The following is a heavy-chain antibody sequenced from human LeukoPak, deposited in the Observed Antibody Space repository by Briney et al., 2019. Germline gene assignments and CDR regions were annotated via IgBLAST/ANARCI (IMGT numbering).Heavy chain of an antibody. CDR2: IDGSGDNT. D-gene: IGHD2-21*02. CDR3: AKADSYGGNSQLFDF. J-gene: IGHJ4*02. CDR1: GFTFNNYA. V-gene: IGHV3-23*01. Sequence: GGSLRLSCAASGFTFNNYAMSWVRQAPGKGLEWVSGIDGSGDNTYYADSVKGRSTISRDNSKDTLFLQMNSLRAEDTAVYYCAKADSYGGNSQLFDFWGQGTLVTVSS.